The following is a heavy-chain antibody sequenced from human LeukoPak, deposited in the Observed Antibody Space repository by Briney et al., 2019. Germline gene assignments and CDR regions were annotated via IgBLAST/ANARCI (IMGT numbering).Heavy chain of an antibody. CDR1: GGTFTSYA. Sequence: ASVTLSCKASGGTFTSYAISWVRQAPGQGLEWMGGIIPIIGTANYAQKFQGRVTITADKSTSTAYMELSSLRSEDTAVYYGARRIVATISDYYYYYMDVWGKGTTVTVSS. J-gene: IGHJ6*03. D-gene: IGHD5-12*01. V-gene: IGHV1-69*06. CDR3: ARRIVATISDYYYYYMDV. CDR2: IIPIIGTA.